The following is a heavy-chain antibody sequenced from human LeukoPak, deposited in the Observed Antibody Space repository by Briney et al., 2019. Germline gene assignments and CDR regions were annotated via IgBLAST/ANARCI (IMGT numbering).Heavy chain of an antibody. V-gene: IGHV6-1*01. D-gene: IGHD3-16*01. CDR1: GDSVSSNSAA. J-gene: IGHJ4*02. CDR2: TYYRSKWYY. CDR3: ARGPVWGSTIFDY. Sequence: SQTLSLTCAISGDSVSSNSAAWNWIRQSPSRGLEWLGRTYYRSKWYYDYAVAAKSRISINPDTSKNQFSLQLSSVTPEDTAVYFRARGPVWGSTIFDYWGQGTLVTVSS.